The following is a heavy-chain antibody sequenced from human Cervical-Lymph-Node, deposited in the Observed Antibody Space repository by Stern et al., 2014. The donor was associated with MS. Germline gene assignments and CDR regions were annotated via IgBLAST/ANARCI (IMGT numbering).Heavy chain of an antibody. CDR3: ARDRLDHLTMVRGYYGMDV. Sequence: VHLVESGPGLVKPSQTLSLTCTVSGGSISSGGYYWSWIRQHPGKGLEWIGYIYYSGSTYYNPSLKSRVTISVDTSKNQFSLKLSSVTAADTAVYYCARDRLDHLTMVRGYYGMDVWGQGTTVTVSS. J-gene: IGHJ6*02. CDR2: IYYSGST. CDR1: GGSISSGGYY. D-gene: IGHD3-10*01. V-gene: IGHV4-31*03.